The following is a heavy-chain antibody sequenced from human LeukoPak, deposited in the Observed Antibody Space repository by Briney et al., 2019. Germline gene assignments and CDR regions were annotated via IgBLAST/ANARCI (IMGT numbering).Heavy chain of an antibody. CDR2: ISGTGDRT. V-gene: IGHV3-23*01. J-gene: IGHJ3*02. CDR3: AKDEEVTGTNLGLILDAFDI. Sequence: TGGTLRLSCAASGFTFSGYGMSWVRQAPGKGLEWASAISGTGDRTFYANSVQGRFTISRDNSKNSLSLQMSSLRADDTAVYYCAKDEEVTGTNLGLILDAFDIWGQGTMVTVSS. D-gene: IGHD1-20*01. CDR1: GFTFSGYG.